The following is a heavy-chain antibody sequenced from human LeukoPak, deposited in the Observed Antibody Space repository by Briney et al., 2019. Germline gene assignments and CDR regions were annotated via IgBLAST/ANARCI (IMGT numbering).Heavy chain of an antibody. J-gene: IGHJ4*02. CDR2: ISGSGGST. Sequence: GGSLRLSCAASGFTFSSYAMSWVRQAPGKGLEWVSAISGSGGSTYYADSVKGRFTISRDNSKNTLYLQMNSLRAEDTAVNHCAKVGITMIVVYYFDYWGQGTLVAVSS. D-gene: IGHD3-22*01. CDR1: GFTFSSYA. V-gene: IGHV3-23*01. CDR3: AKVGITMIVVYYFDY.